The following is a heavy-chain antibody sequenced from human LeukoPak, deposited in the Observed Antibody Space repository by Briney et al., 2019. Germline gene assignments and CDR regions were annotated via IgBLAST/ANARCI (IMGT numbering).Heavy chain of an antibody. CDR3: ARDRGQQMGYYFDY. CDR2: IIPIFGTA. J-gene: IGHJ4*02. CDR1: GGTFSSYG. D-gene: IGHD6-13*01. Sequence: SVKVSCKASGGTFSSYGISWVRQAPGQGLEWMGRIIPIFGTANYVQNFQGRVTITTDESTSTAYTELSSLRSEDTAVYYCARDRGQQMGYYFDYWGQGTLVTVSS. V-gene: IGHV1-69*05.